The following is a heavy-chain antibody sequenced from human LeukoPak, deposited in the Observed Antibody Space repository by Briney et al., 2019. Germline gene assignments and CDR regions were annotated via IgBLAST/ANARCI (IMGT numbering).Heavy chain of an antibody. CDR3: TREQVVQEWLRLGTDYYYYMDV. CDR1: GDTFSNYA. CDR2: ITPMFGTA. V-gene: IGHV1-69*05. Sequence: SVKVSCRASGDTFSNYAISWVRQAPGQGREWMGRITPMFGTANYAQKFQGRVTITTDESTNTAYMELSSLKSDDTAVYYCTREQVVQEWLRLGTDYYYYMDVWGKGTTVTVSS. D-gene: IGHD5-12*01. J-gene: IGHJ6*03.